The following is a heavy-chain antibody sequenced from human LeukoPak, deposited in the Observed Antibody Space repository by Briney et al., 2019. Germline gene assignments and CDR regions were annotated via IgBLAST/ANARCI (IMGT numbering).Heavy chain of an antibody. CDR1: GFKSGSYW. CDR2: IKQDGSEK. J-gene: IGHJ4*02. D-gene: IGHD6-19*01. Sequence: GGSLRLFCAASGFKSGSYWMSWVRQAPGEGLEWVANIKQDGSEKYYVDSVRGRFTISRENAKNSLYLQMNSLRAEDTAVYYCARDRGSSGWYEFDYWGQGTLVTVSS. CDR3: ARDRGSSGWYEFDY. V-gene: IGHV3-7*01.